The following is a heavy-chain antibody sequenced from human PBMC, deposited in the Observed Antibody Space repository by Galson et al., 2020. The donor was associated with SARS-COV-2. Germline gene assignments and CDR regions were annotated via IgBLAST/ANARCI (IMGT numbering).Heavy chain of an antibody. CDR1: GYSFTTYW. Sequence: GESLKISCKGSGYSFTTYWIGWVRQMPGKGLEWMAMIYPGDSDARYNPSFQGQVTISADKSITTAYLQWRSLKASDSAMYYCEVARWYRGGWVDYWGQGTLVTVSS. CDR2: IYPGDSDA. V-gene: IGHV5-51*01. CDR3: EVARWYRGGWVDY. J-gene: IGHJ4*02. D-gene: IGHD6-13*01.